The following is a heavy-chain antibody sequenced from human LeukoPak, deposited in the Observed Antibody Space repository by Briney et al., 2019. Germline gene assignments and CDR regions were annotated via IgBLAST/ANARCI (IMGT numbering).Heavy chain of an antibody. V-gene: IGHV3-23*01. D-gene: IGHD5-18*01. CDR2: ITASGGNT. J-gene: IGHJ4*02. CDR1: GFTVSSNY. Sequence: GGSLRLSCAASGFTVSSNYMSWVRQAPGKGLEWVSVITASGGNTYYADSVKGRFTISRDNSKNTLYLQVNSLRAEDTAVYYCAKGNGYSYGRYYFDYWGQGTLVTVSS. CDR3: AKGNGYSYGRYYFDY.